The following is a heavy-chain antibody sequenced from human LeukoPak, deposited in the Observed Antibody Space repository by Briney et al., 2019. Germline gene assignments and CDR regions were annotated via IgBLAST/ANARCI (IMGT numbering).Heavy chain of an antibody. CDR2: IYYSGST. Sequence: SETLSLTCTVSGGSISSSSYYWGWIRQPPGKGLEWIGSIYYSGSTYYNPSLKSRVTISVDTSKNQFSLKLSSVTAADTAVYYCARPRGIVGARFDPWGQGTLVTVSS. J-gene: IGHJ5*02. D-gene: IGHD1-26*01. CDR3: ARPRGIVGARFDP. V-gene: IGHV4-39*01. CDR1: GGSISSSSYY.